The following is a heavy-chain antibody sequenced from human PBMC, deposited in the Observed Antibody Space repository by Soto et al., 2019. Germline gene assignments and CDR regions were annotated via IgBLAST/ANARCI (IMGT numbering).Heavy chain of an antibody. D-gene: IGHD3-10*01. V-gene: IGHV3-48*03. J-gene: IGHJ5*01. CDR3: ARLRWFDS. Sequence: GGSLRLSCAASGFSFSSYEMNWVRQAPGKGLEWISYISTRGSVIHYADSVKGRFTISRDNAKNSLYLQMNSLRAEDTAVYYCARLRWFDSWGQGTLVTVSS. CDR1: GFSFSSYE. CDR2: ISTRGSVI.